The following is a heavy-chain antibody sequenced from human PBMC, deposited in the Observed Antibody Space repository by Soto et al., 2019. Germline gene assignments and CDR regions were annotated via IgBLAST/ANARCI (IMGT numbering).Heavy chain of an antibody. D-gene: IGHD6-19*01. CDR2: IRSKANSYAT. CDR3: TRLLAVDGPVDY. Sequence: GGSLRLSCAASGFTFSGSAMHWVRQASGKGLEWVGRIRSKANSYATAYAASVKGRFTISRDDSKNTAYLQMNSLKTEDTAVYYCTRLLAVDGPVDYWGQGTLVTVYS. CDR1: GFTFSGSA. J-gene: IGHJ4*02. V-gene: IGHV3-73*01.